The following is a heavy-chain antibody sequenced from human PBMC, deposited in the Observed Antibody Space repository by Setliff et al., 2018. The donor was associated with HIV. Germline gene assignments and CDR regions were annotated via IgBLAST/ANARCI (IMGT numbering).Heavy chain of an antibody. J-gene: IGHJ4*02. V-gene: IGHV3-20*04. CDR1: GFTFDDYG. CDR2: INWNGGST. D-gene: IGHD6-13*01. Sequence: AGGSLRLSCAASGFTFDDYGMSWVRQAPGKGLEWVSGINWNGGSTGSADSVKGRFNISRDNAKNSLYLQMNSLRADDTAVYYCARAYEIADHYDYWGQGTLVTVSS. CDR3: ARAYEIADHYDY.